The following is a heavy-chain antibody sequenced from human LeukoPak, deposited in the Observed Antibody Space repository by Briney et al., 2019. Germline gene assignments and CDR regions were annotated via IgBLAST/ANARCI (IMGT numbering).Heavy chain of an antibody. CDR1: GGSISSYY. J-gene: IGHJ4*02. CDR3: ASTVGTAMVNY. Sequence: SETLSLTCTVSGGSISSYYWSWIRQPPGKGLEWIGYIYYSGSTYYNPSLKSRVTISVDTSKNQFSLKLSSVTAADMAVYYCASTVGTAMVNYWGQGTLVTVSS. D-gene: IGHD5-18*01. CDR2: IYYSGST. V-gene: IGHV4-59*08.